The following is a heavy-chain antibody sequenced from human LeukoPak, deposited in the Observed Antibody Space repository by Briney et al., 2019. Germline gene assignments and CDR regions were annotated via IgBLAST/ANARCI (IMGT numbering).Heavy chain of an antibody. D-gene: IGHD2-15*01. CDR3: ARGPNCSGGTCYSNYHYYGMDV. J-gene: IGHJ6*02. CDR1: GFSFSSYA. Sequence: PGGSLRLSCAASGFSFSSYAMSWARQAPGKGLEWVSSISGSGDNTYYAESVKGRFTISRDNAKNSLYLQMSSLRAEDTAVYYCARGPNCSGGTCYSNYHYYGMDVWGQGTTVTVSS. V-gene: IGHV3-23*01. CDR2: ISGSGDNT.